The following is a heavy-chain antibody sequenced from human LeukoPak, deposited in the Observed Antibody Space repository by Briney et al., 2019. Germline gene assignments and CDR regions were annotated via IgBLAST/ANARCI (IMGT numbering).Heavy chain of an antibody. CDR1: GFTFSTYG. CDR3: AKDRSYHYFDY. D-gene: IGHD5-18*01. J-gene: IGHJ4*02. V-gene: IGHV3-30*02. Sequence: GGSLRLSCAASGFTFSTYGMHWVRQAPGKGLEWVAFIRYDGSEKYSADSVKGRFTISRDNSKNTLYLRMNSLTAEDTAVYYCAKDRSYHYFDYWGQGTLVTVSS. CDR2: IRYDGSEK.